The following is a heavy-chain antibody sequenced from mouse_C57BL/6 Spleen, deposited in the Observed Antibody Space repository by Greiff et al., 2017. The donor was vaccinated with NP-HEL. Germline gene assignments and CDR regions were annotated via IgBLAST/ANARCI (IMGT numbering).Heavy chain of an antibody. Sequence: VMLVESGPGLVAPSQSLSITCTVSGFSLTSYGVHWVRQPPGKGLEWLVVIWSDGSTTYNSALKSRLSISKDNSKSQVFLKMNSLQTDDTAMYYCARHDDYDDGYAMDYWGQGTSVTVSS. J-gene: IGHJ4*01. D-gene: IGHD2-4*01. CDR1: GFSLTSYG. CDR3: ARHDDYDDGYAMDY. V-gene: IGHV2-6-1*01. CDR2: IWSDGST.